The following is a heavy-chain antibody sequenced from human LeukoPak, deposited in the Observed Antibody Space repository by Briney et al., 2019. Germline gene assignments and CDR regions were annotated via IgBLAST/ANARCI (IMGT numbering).Heavy chain of an antibody. V-gene: IGHV4-59*01. CDR3: ARGGSGYDWFDP. D-gene: IGHD5-12*01. Sequence: PSETLSLTCSVSGGSISSYYWSWIRQPPGKGLECIGYISYSGSTNYNPSLKSRVTISVDTSKHQFSLKLRSVTAADTAVYYCARGGSGYDWFDPWGQGTLVTVSS. CDR1: GGSISSYY. CDR2: ISYSGST. J-gene: IGHJ5*02.